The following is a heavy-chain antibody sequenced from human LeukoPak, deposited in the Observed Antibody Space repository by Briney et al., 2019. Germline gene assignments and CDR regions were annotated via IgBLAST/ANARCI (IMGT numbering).Heavy chain of an antibody. V-gene: IGHV3-7*01. CDR3: ATDPASYCTSSTCDFDY. D-gene: IGHD2-8*01. CDR1: GFTFSSYW. CDR2: IKQDGSEK. Sequence: GGSLRLSCAASGFTFSSYWMSWVRRAPGKGLEWVANIKQDGSEKYYVGSVKGRFTISRDNAKNSLYLQMNNLGAEDTAVYYCATDPASYCTSSTCDFDYWGQGTLVTVSS. J-gene: IGHJ4*02.